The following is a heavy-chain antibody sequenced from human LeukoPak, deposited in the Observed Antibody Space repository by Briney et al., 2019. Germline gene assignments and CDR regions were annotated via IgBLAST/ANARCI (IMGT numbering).Heavy chain of an antibody. CDR1: GGSFSDYY. Sequence: PSETLSLTCAVYGGSFSDYYWSWIRQPPGKGLEWIGEIDHSGSTNYNPSLKSRVTISVDTSKNQFSLKLSSVTAADTAMYYCARGLRGHSPLDYWGQGTQVTVSS. V-gene: IGHV4-34*01. CDR2: IDHSGST. D-gene: IGHD5-18*01. J-gene: IGHJ4*02. CDR3: ARGLRGHSPLDY.